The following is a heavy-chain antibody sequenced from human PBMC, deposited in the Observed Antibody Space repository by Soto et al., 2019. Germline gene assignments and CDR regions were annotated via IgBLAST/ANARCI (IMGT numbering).Heavy chain of an antibody. J-gene: IGHJ6*03. CDR1: GGSISGSSCY. CDR2: IYYSGDT. V-gene: IGHV4-39*01. Sequence: SVTLCVTCTVAGGSISGSSCYWGWIRKPPGKGLEWIGTIYYSGDTYYNPSLKSRVTISVDTSKNQFSLKLNSVTGADTAVYFCARGDRANYYYYYMDVWGKGTTVTVSS. CDR3: ARGDRANYYYYYMDV. D-gene: IGHD3-10*01.